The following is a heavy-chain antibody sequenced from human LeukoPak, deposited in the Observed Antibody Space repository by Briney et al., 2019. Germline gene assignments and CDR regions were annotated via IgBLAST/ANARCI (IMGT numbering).Heavy chain of an antibody. J-gene: IGHJ3*02. CDR3: ARDRRWLRGAFDI. V-gene: IGHV1-46*01. D-gene: IGHD5-24*01. CDR1: GYTFTSYY. CDR2: INPSGGST. Sequence: ASVKVSCKASGYTFTSYYMHWVRQAPGQGLEWMGIINPSGGSTSYAQKFQGRVTMTRNTSINTAYMELSSLRSEDTAVYYCARDRRWLRGAFDIWGQGTMVTVSS.